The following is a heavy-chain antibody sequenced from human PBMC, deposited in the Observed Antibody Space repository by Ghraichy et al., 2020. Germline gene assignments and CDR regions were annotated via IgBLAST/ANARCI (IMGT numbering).Heavy chain of an antibody. CDR2: IYTSGST. D-gene: IGHD4-17*01. Sequence: SETLSLTCTVSGGSISSYYWSWIRQSAGKGLEWIGRIYTSGSTNYNPSLKSRVTMSVDTSKNQFSLKLSSVTAADTAIYYCARDSRGDYVLWFDPWGQGTLVTVSS. V-gene: IGHV4-4*07. CDR1: GGSISSYY. CDR3: ARDSRGDYVLWFDP. J-gene: IGHJ5*02.